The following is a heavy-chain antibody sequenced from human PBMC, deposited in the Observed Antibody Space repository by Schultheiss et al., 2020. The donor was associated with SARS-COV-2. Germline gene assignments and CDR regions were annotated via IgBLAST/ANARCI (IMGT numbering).Heavy chain of an antibody. CDR2: INPNSGGT. V-gene: IGHV1-2*02. Sequence: ASVKVSCKTSGYTFTSYDINWVRQATGQGLEWMGWINPNSGGTNYAQKFQGRVTMTRDTSISTAYMELSRLRSDDTAVYYCAREGGLRSIDYWGQGTLVTVSS. CDR1: GYTFTSYD. CDR3: AREGGLRSIDY. J-gene: IGHJ4*02. D-gene: IGHD3/OR15-3a*01.